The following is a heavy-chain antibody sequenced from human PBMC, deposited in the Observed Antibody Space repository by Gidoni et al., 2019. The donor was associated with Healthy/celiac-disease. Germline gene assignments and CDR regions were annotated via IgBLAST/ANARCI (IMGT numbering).Heavy chain of an antibody. D-gene: IGHD3-3*01. Sequence: QVQLVQSGAEVKKPGASVKVSCKASGYTFTGYYMHWVRQAPGQGLEWMGWINPNSGGTNYAQKFQGWVTMTRDTSISTAYMELSRLRSDDTAVYYCARVRAYYDFWSGYQDAFDIWGQGTMVTVSS. V-gene: IGHV1-2*04. CDR1: GYTFTGYY. J-gene: IGHJ3*02. CDR3: ARVRAYYDFWSGYQDAFDI. CDR2: INPNSGGT.